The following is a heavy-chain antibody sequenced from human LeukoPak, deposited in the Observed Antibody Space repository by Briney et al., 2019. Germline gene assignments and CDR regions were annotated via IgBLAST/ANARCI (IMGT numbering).Heavy chain of an antibody. CDR2: MNPNSGNT. V-gene: IGHV1-8*01. CDR1: GYTFTSYD. D-gene: IGHD2-15*01. Sequence: ASVKVSCKASGYTFTSYDINWVRQATGQGLEWMGRMNPNSGNTGYAQKFQGRVTMTRNTSISTAYMELSSLRSEDTAVYYCARGGACSGGSCYSYYYYGMDVWGQGTTVTVSS. CDR3: ARGGACSGGSCYSYYYYGMDV. J-gene: IGHJ6*02.